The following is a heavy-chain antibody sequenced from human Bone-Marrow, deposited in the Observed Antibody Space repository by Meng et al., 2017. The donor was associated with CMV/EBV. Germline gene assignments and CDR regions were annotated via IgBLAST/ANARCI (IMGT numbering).Heavy chain of an antibody. CDR3: ARGPGFSGGAPITPRGADFDY. CDR2: INHSGSS. V-gene: IGHV4-34*01. Sequence: FSSNYWSTIRQRPVKGLEWIGEINHSGSSKYDPYTRSRVTISVDTSKIQFSLKLSAVTAADPVVYYCARGPGFSGGAPITPRGADFDYWGQGTLVTVSS. D-gene: IGHD3-16*01. CDR1: FSSNY. J-gene: IGHJ4*02.